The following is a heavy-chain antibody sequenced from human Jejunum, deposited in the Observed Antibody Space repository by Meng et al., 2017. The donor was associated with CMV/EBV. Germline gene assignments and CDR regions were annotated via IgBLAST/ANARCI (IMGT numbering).Heavy chain of an antibody. CDR3: ARDIVDNEDGV. CDR1: GFTFVQYG. D-gene: IGHD5-12*01. J-gene: IGHJ6*02. CDR2: ITWNGGST. V-gene: IGHV3-20*03. Sequence: AASGFTFVQYGMSWVRQAPGKGLEYVSAITWNGGSTDYADSVKGRFTISRDNAKNSLYLQMNSLRAEDTALYYCARDIVDNEDGVWGQGTTVTVSS.